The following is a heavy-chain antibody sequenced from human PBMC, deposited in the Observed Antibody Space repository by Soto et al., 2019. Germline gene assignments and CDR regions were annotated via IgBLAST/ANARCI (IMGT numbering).Heavy chain of an antibody. CDR1: GASINDFY. D-gene: IGHD6-13*01. J-gene: IGHJ5*02. CDR2: MYYSETT. V-gene: IGHV4-59*01. Sequence: SETLSLTCTVSGASINDFYWSWIRQTPGKGLEWVGFMYYSETTKYNPSLKGRVNMSLDTSKNQVSLHLKSVTAADTAVYYCARASSSTWYKLEYKWFDPWGQGTQVTVS. CDR3: ARASSSTWYKLEYKWFDP.